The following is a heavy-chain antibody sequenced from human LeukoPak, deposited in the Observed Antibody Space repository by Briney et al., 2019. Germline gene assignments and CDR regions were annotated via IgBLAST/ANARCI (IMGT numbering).Heavy chain of an antibody. CDR3: AKDMDHDYDDYGFDY. J-gene: IGHJ4*02. D-gene: IGHD4-17*01. V-gene: IGHV3-23*01. CDR1: GFTFSSYA. CDR2: ISGSGDST. Sequence: GGSLRLSCAASGFTFSSYAMSWVRQAPGKGLEWVSAISGSGDSTYYADSVKGRFTISRDNSKNTLYLQMNSLRAEDTAVYYCAKDMDHDYDDYGFDYWGQGTLVTVSS.